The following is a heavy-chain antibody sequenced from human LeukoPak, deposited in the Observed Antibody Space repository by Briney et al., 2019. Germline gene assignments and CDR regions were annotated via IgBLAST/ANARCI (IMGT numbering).Heavy chain of an antibody. J-gene: IGHJ6*03. CDR2: LNPDDGEI. V-gene: IGHV1-24*01. Sequence: ASVKVSCKASGFALTELSMHWVRQAPGEGLEWMGGLNPDDGEIIYAQKFQGRVTMTEDPSTDTAYMELSSLRSEDTAVYYCATLGYCSSTSCYKIYYYYYMDVWGKGTTVTVSS. CDR1: GFALTELS. CDR3: ATLGYCSSTSCYKIYYYYYMDV. D-gene: IGHD2-2*01.